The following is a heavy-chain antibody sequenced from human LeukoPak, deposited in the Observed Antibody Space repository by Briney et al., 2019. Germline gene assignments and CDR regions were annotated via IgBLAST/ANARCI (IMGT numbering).Heavy chain of an antibody. CDR1: AFTPSSNS. J-gene: IGHJ6*04. D-gene: IGHD3-9*01. Sequence: GRSLRPSSPPSAFTPSSNSMNWDRPAPGKGREWDSSIRSSRSHTYHTDSVKGRFTLSRHNAKNSLYLQTNSQITEHPAVTYCARRPGYYDSLPDQDVWGEGTTVTVSS. V-gene: IGHV3-21*01. CDR3: ARRPGYYDSLPDQDV. CDR2: IRSSRSHT.